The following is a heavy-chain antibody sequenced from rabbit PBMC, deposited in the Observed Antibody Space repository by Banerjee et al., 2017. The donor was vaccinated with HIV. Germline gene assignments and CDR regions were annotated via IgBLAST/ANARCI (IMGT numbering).Heavy chain of an antibody. D-gene: IGHD4-1*01. CDR3: ARDLAGVIGWNFGL. CDR1: GIDFSTYG. J-gene: IGHJ4*01. CDR2: INTSSGNT. Sequence: QEQLVASGGGLVTLGGSLKLSCKASGIDFSTYGISWVRQAPGKGLEWIACINTSSGNTVYASWAKGRFTISKTSSTTVTLQMTSLTAADTATYFCARDLAGVIGWNFGLWGQGTLVTV. V-gene: IGHV1S45*01.